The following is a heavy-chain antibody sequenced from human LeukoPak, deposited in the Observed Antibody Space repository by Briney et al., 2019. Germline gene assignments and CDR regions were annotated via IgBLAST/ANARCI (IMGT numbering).Heavy chain of an antibody. Sequence: KTSETLSLTCSVYGGSFSGYYWSWIRQPPGKGLEWIGEINHSGNTNYNPSLKSRVTISVATSTTQFSLKLSSVTAADTAVYYCARTHPYDFWSGYYRQLFPYFDYWGQGTLVTVSS. V-gene: IGHV4-34*01. CDR1: GGSFSGYY. D-gene: IGHD3-3*01. CDR3: ARTHPYDFWSGYYRQLFPYFDY. CDR2: INHSGNT. J-gene: IGHJ4*02.